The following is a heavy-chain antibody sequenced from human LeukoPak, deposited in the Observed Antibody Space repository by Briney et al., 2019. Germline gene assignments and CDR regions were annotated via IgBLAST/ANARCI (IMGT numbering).Heavy chain of an antibody. CDR2: IGGSGGST. D-gene: IGHD6-19*01. Sequence: GGSLRLSCAASGFTFSSYAMSWVRQAPGKGLEWVSAIGGSGGSTYYADSVKGRFTISRDNSKNTLYLQMNSLRAEDTAVYYCAKDHSSSGWYYFDYWGQGTLVTVSS. V-gene: IGHV3-23*01. J-gene: IGHJ4*02. CDR3: AKDHSSSGWYYFDY. CDR1: GFTFSSYA.